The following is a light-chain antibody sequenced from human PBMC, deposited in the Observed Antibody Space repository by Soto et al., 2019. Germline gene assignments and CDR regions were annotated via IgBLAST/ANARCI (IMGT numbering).Light chain of an antibody. J-gene: IGLJ1*01. V-gene: IGLV2-11*01. Sequence: QSVLTQPRSVSGSPGQSVTISCTGTSSDVGGYHYVSWYQQHPGKAPKLMIYDVSKRPSGVPDRFSGSKSGNTASLTISGLQAEDEADYYCCSYAGSYTVVFGTGTKVTVL. CDR3: CSYAGSYTVV. CDR2: DVS. CDR1: SSDVGGYHY.